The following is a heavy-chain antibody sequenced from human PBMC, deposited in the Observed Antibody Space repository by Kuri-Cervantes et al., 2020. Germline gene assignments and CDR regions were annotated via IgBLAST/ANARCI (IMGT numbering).Heavy chain of an antibody. J-gene: IGHJ6*03. CDR1: GFSISSGDYY. D-gene: IGHD3-3*01. Sequence: LRLSCTVSGFSISSGDYYWSWIRQPPGKGLEWIGYIYYSGRAYYNPSLKSRVTISVDTSKNQFPLMLSSVTAADTAVYYWSRVWGEYDFWSGFYEDYYYYMDVWGKGNTVTVSS. CDR2: IYYSGRA. V-gene: IGHV4-30-4*01. CDR3: SRVWGEYDFWSGFYEDYYYYMDV.